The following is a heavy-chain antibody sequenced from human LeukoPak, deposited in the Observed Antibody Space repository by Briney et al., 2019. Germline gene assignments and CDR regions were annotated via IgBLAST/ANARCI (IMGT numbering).Heavy chain of an antibody. V-gene: IGHV4-61*02. J-gene: IGHJ5*02. CDR1: GGSISSGSYY. CDR3: ARGGSSWYSDWFDP. D-gene: IGHD6-13*01. Sequence: PSQTLSPTCTVSGGSISSGSYYWRWIRQPAGKGLEWIGRIYTSGSTNYNPSLKSRVTISVDTSKNQFSLKLSSVTAADTAVYYCARGGSSWYSDWFDPWGQGTLVTVSS. CDR2: IYTSGST.